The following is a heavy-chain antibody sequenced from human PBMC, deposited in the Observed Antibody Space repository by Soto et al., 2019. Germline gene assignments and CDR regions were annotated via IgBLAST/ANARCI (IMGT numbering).Heavy chain of an antibody. D-gene: IGHD3-10*01. CDR3: ARDYYGSGRLNAHNWFDP. V-gene: IGHV1-69*13. CDR2: IIPIFRTP. J-gene: IGHJ5*02. CDR1: GGTFNTFA. Sequence: SVKVSCKASGGTFNTFAISWVRQAPGQGFEWLGGIIPIFRTPDYAQKFQGRVTIIADESASTAYMELSSLRSEDTAVYYCARDYYGSGRLNAHNWFDPWGQGTLVTVSS.